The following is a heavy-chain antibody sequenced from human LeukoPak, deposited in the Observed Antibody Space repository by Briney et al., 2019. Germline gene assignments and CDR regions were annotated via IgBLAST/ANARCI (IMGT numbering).Heavy chain of an antibody. Sequence: ASVKVSCKASGYTFTGYYMHWVRQAPGQGLEWMGRINPNSGGTNYAQKFQGRVTMTRDTSISTAYMELSRLRSDDTAVYYCARVGSYDFWSGYFYYFDYWGQGTLVTVSS. CDR1: GYTFTGYY. D-gene: IGHD3-3*01. CDR2: INPNSGGT. J-gene: IGHJ4*02. V-gene: IGHV1-2*06. CDR3: ARVGSYDFWSGYFYYFDY.